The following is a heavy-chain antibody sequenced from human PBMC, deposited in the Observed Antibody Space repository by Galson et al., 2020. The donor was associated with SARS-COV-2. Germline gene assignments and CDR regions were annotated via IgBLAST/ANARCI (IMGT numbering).Heavy chain of an antibody. CDR3: AREKWRFSSSWPPGMDV. CDR2: IYYSGIT. V-gene: IGHV4-39*07. D-gene: IGHD6-13*01. CDR1: GGSISSSSFY. J-gene: IGHJ6*02. Sequence: SETLSLTCTVSGGSISSSSFYWGWIRQPPGKGLEWIGNIYYSGITYYNPSLKSRLTISVDTSKNQFSLKLNSVTAGDTAVYYCAREKWRFSSSWPPGMDVWGQGTTVTVSS.